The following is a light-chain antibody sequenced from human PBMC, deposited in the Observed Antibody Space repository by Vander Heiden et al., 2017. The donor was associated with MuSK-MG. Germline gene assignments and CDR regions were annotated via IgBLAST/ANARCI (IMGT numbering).Light chain of an antibody. Sequence: DIMMTQSPSTLSASVGDRVTITCRASQSISSWLAWYQQKPGKAPNLLIYDASSLKRGVPSRFSGSGSGTEFTLTINSLQPDDFATYYCQQYNTYSTFGQGTKVAIK. V-gene: IGKV1-5*01. J-gene: IGKJ1*01. CDR2: DAS. CDR1: QSISSW. CDR3: QQYNTYST.